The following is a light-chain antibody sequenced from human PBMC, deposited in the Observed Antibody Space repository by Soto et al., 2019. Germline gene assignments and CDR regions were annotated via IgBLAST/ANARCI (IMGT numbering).Light chain of an antibody. J-gene: IGKJ1*01. V-gene: IGKV3-11*01. CDR2: DAS. CDR1: QSVSSN. CDR3: QQRNSWPPT. Sequence: EIVLTQSPATLSLSPGERATLSCRASQSVSSNLAWYQQKPGQAPRLLIHDASNRATGIPARFSGSGSGSDFALTISDLEPADFAIYYCQQRNSWPPTFGQGTQVEIK.